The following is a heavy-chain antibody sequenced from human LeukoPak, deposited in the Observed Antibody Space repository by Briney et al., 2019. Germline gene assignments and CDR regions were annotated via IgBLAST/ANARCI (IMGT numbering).Heavy chain of an antibody. V-gene: IGHV4-34*01. D-gene: IGHD2-21*02. CDR1: GGSFSGYY. Sequence: SETLSLTCAVYGGSFSGYYWSWIRQPPGKGLEWIGEINHSGSTNYNPSLKSRATISVDTSKNQFSLKLSSVTAADTAVYYCARGRIVVVTAIPGFDIWGQGTMVTVSS. J-gene: IGHJ3*02. CDR3: ARGRIVVVTAIPGFDI. CDR2: INHSGST.